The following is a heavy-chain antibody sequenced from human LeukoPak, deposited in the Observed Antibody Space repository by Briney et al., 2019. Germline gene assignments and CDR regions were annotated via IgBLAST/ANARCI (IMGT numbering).Heavy chain of an antibody. CDR3: ARHPTALVSTGFDP. Sequence: SETLSLTCTVSGGSFSNYYWSWIRQPPGKGLGWIGYSYYSGSSNYNPSLQSRVTTSVDPSKNQFSLNLSSVTAADPALYYCARHPTALVSTGFDPWGPGTLVTVSS. CDR1: GGSFSNYY. V-gene: IGHV4-59*08. CDR2: SYYSGSS. D-gene: IGHD5-18*01. J-gene: IGHJ5*02.